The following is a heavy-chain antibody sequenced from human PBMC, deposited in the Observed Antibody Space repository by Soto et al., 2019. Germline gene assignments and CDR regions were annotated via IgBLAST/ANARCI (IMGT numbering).Heavy chain of an antibody. D-gene: IGHD2-15*01. V-gene: IGHV3-53*01. CDR2: IYSDGTT. Sequence: GGSLRLSCAASGFSVINTYIILFRHSPFRGLEWVSFIYSDGTTCYADSVKGRFTISRDTSKNTLSLQMNSLRAEDTAVYYCARDCSGGSCYPALGAWGQGTLVTVSS. CDR1: GFSVINTY. J-gene: IGHJ5*02. CDR3: ARDCSGGSCYPALGA.